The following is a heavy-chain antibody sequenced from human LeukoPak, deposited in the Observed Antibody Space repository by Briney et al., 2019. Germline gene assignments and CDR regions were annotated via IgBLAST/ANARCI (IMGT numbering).Heavy chain of an antibody. Sequence: GGSLRLSCAASGFTFSDYYMSWIRQAPGKGLEWVSYISSSGSTIYYADSVKGRFTISRDNAKNSLYLQMNSLRAEDTVVYYCARDDLYYGSGSYYKGAFDIWGQGTMVTVSS. J-gene: IGHJ3*02. CDR3: ARDDLYYGSGSYYKGAFDI. CDR2: ISSSGSTI. D-gene: IGHD3-10*01. V-gene: IGHV3-11*01. CDR1: GFTFSDYY.